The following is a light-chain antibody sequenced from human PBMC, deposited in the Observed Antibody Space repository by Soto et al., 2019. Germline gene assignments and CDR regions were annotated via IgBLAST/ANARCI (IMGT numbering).Light chain of an antibody. Sequence: DIVLTQSSLSLPVTPGEPASISCRSSQSLLHSDGYNYLDWYLQKPGQSPQLLIYSGSHRASGVPDRFSGSGSGTDFTLKISRVEAEDVGIYYCMQALQTPVTFGGGTKVELK. V-gene: IGKV2-28*01. J-gene: IGKJ4*01. CDR2: SGS. CDR3: MQALQTPVT. CDR1: QSLLHSDGYNY.